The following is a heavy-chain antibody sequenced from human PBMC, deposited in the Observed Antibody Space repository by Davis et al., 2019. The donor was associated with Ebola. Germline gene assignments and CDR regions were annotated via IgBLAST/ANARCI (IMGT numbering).Heavy chain of an antibody. CDR3: AKDTSNVWFDV. Sequence: GESLKISCAASGFIVSADQMTWVRQAPGRGLEWVSVIYSGGSTYYADSVKGRFTISRDNSKNTLHLQMNSLRVEDTAIYYCAKDTSNVWFDVWGQGTMVTVSS. V-gene: IGHV3-53*01. J-gene: IGHJ3*01. CDR2: IYSGGST. D-gene: IGHD6-19*01. CDR1: GFIVSADQ.